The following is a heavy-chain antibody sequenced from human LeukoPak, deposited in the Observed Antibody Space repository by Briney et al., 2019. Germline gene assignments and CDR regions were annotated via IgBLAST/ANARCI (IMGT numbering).Heavy chain of an antibody. V-gene: IGHV3-11*01. CDR3: ARDRAATTVTRKDAFDI. CDR2: ITGSGSTI. Sequence: GSLRLSCAASGFTFSDYYMSWIRQAPGKGLEWVSYITGSGSTIYYADSVKGRFTVSGDNAKNSLYLQMNSLRAEDTAVYYCARDRAATTVTRKDAFDIWGQGIMVTVSS. CDR1: GFTFSDYY. D-gene: IGHD4-17*01. J-gene: IGHJ3*02.